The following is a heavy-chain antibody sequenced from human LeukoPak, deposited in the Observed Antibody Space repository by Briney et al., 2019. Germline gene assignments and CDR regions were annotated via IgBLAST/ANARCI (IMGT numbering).Heavy chain of an antibody. J-gene: IGHJ4*02. CDR2: IYYSGST. Sequence: SQTLSLTCTVSGGSISSGDYYWSWIRQPPGKGLEWIGYIYYSGSTYYNPSLKSRVTISVDTSKNQFSLRLSSVTAADTAVYYCARGTGSYSSSADYWGQGTLVTVSS. CDR3: ARGTGSYSSSADY. CDR1: GGSISSGDYY. V-gene: IGHV4-30-4*01. D-gene: IGHD6-6*01.